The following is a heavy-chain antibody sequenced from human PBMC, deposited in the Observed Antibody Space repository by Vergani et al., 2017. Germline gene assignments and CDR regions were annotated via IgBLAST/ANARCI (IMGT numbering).Heavy chain of an antibody. D-gene: IGHD3-10*01. J-gene: IGHJ4*02. CDR2: IKSKTDGGTT. Sequence: EVQLVESGGGLVKPGGSLRLSCAASGFTFSYAWMNWVRQAPGKGLEWVGRIKSKTDGGTTDYAAPVKGRFTISRDDSKNTLYLQMNSLKTEDTAVHFCTTEYYYGSGSLDWGQGTLVTVSS. CDR3: TTEYYYGSGSLD. V-gene: IGHV3-15*01. CDR1: GFTFSYAW.